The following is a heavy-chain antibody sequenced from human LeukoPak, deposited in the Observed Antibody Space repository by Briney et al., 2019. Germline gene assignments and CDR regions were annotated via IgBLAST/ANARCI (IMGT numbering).Heavy chain of an antibody. CDR3: AKIGSYDSIGYYFDY. J-gene: IGHJ4*02. D-gene: IGHD3-22*01. Sequence: PSGTLSLTCTVSGDSISSYYWSWIRQPPGKGLEWIGYVYHSGGTTYNPSLKSRVSISVDTSNNQVSLRLHSGTAADTAIYYCAKIGSYDSIGYYFDYWGQGALVTVSS. CDR1: GDSISSYY. V-gene: IGHV4-59*03. CDR2: VYHSGGT.